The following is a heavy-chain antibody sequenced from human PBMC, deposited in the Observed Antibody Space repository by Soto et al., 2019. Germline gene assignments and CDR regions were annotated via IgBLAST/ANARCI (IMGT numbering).Heavy chain of an antibody. CDR1: GFSFGSNS. J-gene: IGHJ4*02. CDR3: GILAVGKFDL. V-gene: IGHV3-23*01. D-gene: IGHD6-19*01. Sequence: EVQLLESGGGLVQPGGSLRLSCSASGFSFGSNSMAWVRQAPGKGLEWVASISDTAHRIFHADSVKGRFTISRENSRKRLYLQMISLRAEVTALYYCGILAVGKFDLWGQGTLVIVSS. CDR2: ISDTAHRI.